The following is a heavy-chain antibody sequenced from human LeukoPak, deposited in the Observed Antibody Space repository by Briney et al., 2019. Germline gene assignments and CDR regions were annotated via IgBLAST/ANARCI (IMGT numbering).Heavy chain of an antibody. J-gene: IGHJ4*02. Sequence: GGSLRLSCAASGFTFSSSTMNWVRQAPGKGLEWVSYISSTSTYIYYGDSVKGRFTISRDNAKNSLYLQMNSLTDEDTAVYYCARDQTGDFWGQGTLVTVSS. V-gene: IGHV3-21*01. D-gene: IGHD7-27*01. CDR2: ISSTSTYI. CDR1: GFTFSSST. CDR3: ARDQTGDF.